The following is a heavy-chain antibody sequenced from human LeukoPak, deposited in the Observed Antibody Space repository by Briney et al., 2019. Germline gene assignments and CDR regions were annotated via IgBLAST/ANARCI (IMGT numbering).Heavy chain of an antibody. CDR2: ISANTGKT. J-gene: IGHJ4*02. D-gene: IGHD6-13*01. CDR3: AKVAGDRMDY. V-gene: IGHV1-18*01. Sequence: ASVKVPCKTSGYSFATYGFCWVRQAPGDGLEWMGWISANTGKTSYAQKFQDRVTMTTDTSTTTAYMELRSLRLDDTAVYFCAKVAGDRMDYWGQGTLVTVSS. CDR1: GYSFATYG.